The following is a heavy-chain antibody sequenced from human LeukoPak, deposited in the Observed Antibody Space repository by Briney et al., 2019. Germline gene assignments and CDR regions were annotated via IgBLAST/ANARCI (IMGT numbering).Heavy chain of an antibody. CDR2: IYYSGST. D-gene: IGHD2-21*02. J-gene: IGHJ4*02. V-gene: IGHV4-59*01. CDR1: GGSISSYY. Sequence: PSETLSLTCTVSGGSISSYYWSWIRQPPGKGLEWIGYIYYSGSTNYNPSLKSRVTISVDTSKDQFSLKLSSVTAADTAVYYCAREAYCGGDCYSGFDYWGQGTLVTVSS. CDR3: AREAYCGGDCYSGFDY.